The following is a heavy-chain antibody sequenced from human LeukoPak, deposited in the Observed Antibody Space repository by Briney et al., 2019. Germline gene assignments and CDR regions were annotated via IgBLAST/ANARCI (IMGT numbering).Heavy chain of an antibody. CDR3: ARDRRYGSGSY. Sequence: ASVKVSYKASGYTFTMYYMHWVRQAPRQGLEWMGWINPNSGGTNYTQKFQGRVTMTRDTSISTAYMELSRLRSDDTAVYYCARDRRYGSGSYWGQGTLVTVSS. CDR2: INPNSGGT. CDR1: GYTFTMYY. V-gene: IGHV1-2*02. D-gene: IGHD3-10*01. J-gene: IGHJ4*02.